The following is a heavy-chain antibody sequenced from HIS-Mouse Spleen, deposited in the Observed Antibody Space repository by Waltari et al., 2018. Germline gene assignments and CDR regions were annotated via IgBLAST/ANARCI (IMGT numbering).Heavy chain of an antibody. Sequence: QLQLQESGPGLVKPSETLSLTCTVSGGSISSSSYYWGWIRQPPGKGLEWIGSISYSGSTYYNPSLKSRVTISVDTSKNQLSLKLRSVTAADTAVYYCAYGDYFDYWGQGTLVTVSS. V-gene: IGHV4-39*01. CDR1: GGSISSSSYY. J-gene: IGHJ4*02. CDR3: AYGDYFDY. CDR2: ISYSGST. D-gene: IGHD4-17*01.